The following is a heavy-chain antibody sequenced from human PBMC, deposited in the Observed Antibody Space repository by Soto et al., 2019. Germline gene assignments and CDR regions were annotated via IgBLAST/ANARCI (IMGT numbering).Heavy chain of an antibody. Sequence: ASVKVSCKASGYTFTSYGISWVRQAPGQGLEWMGWISAYNGNTNYAQKLQGRVTMTTDTSTSTAYMELRSLRSDDTAVYYCARELYYYDSSGHTGDDFDIWRQGIMVTVSS. CDR3: ARELYYYDSSGHTGDDFDI. V-gene: IGHV1-18*04. D-gene: IGHD3-22*01. CDR2: ISAYNGNT. CDR1: GYTFTSYG. J-gene: IGHJ3*02.